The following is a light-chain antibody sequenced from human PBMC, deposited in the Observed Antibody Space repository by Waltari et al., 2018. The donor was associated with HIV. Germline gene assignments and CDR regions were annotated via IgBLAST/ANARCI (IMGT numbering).Light chain of an antibody. V-gene: IGLV2-23*02. J-gene: IGLJ1*01. CDR2: EVN. Sequence: QSALTQPASVSGSPGQSITISCTGTSSDVGNYDLVSWYQQNPGRAPKLMIYEVNKRPSGLSNRFSGSKSGNTASRTISGLQAEDEAVYYCCSYAGTSTYVFGPGTKVTVL. CDR3: CSYAGTSTYV. CDR1: SSDVGNYDL.